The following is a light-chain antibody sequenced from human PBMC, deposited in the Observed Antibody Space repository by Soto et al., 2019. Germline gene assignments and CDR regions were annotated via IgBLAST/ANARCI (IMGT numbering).Light chain of an antibody. V-gene: IGLV2-14*01. Sequence: QSALTQPASVSGSPGQSITISCTGTSSDVGGYNYVSWYQQHPGKAPKLMIYEVSNRPSGVSNRFSGSKSGNTASLPISGLQAEDEADYYCSSYTSSSLVVFGGGTKVTVL. J-gene: IGLJ2*01. CDR2: EVS. CDR3: SSYTSSSLVV. CDR1: SSDVGGYNY.